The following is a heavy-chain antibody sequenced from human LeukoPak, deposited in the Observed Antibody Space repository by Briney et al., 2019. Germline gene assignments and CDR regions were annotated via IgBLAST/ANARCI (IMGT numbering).Heavy chain of an antibody. CDR3: ARLSSWPRNWYFDL. CDR2: IYYSGST. D-gene: IGHD2-15*01. J-gene: IGHJ2*01. Sequence: SETLSLTCTVSGGSISSFYWSWIRHPPGKGREGIGYIYYSGSTDYNPSLKSRVTISVDTSKNQFSLKLSSVTAADTAVYYCARLSSWPRNWYFDLWGRGTLVTVPS. CDR1: GGSISSFY. V-gene: IGHV4-59*01.